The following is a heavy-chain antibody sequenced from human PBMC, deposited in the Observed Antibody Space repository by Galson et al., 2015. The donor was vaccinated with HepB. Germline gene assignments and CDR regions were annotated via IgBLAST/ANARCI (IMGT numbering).Heavy chain of an antibody. D-gene: IGHD3-22*01. CDR3: TTDRYYDSLD. V-gene: IGHV3-15*01. J-gene: IGHJ4*02. Sequence: SLRLSCAASGFTFSSYGMHWVRQAPGKGLEWVGRIKSKTDGGTTDYAAPVKGRFTISRDDSKNTLYLQMNSLKTEDTAVYYCTTDRYYDSLDWGQGTLVTVSS. CDR2: IKSKTDGGTT. CDR1: GFTFSSYG.